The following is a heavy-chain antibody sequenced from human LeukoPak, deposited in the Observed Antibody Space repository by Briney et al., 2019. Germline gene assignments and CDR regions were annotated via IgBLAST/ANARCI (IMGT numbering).Heavy chain of an antibody. D-gene: IGHD3-10*01. Sequence: SETLSLTCTVSGGSMSSYYWSWIRQPPGKGLEWIGYIYYSGNTKYNPSLKSRVTISVDTSKNQFSLKLSSVTAADTAVYYCARLIWFGEYYFDYWGQGTLVTVSS. V-gene: IGHV4-59*08. CDR1: GGSMSSYY. CDR3: ARLIWFGEYYFDY. J-gene: IGHJ4*02. CDR2: IYYSGNT.